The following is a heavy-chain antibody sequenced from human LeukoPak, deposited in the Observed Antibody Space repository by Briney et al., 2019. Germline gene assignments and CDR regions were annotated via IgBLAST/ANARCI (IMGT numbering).Heavy chain of an antibody. J-gene: IGHJ4*02. Sequence: PGGSLRLSCAASGFTFSSYAMSWVRQAPGKGLEWVAHTKPDGSEGYYVDSVKGRFTISRDNGKNSLSVQMNSLRAEGTAMYYCVVWGSTNYWGQGALVTVSS. CDR3: VVWGSTNY. D-gene: IGHD3-16*01. CDR2: TKPDGSEG. V-gene: IGHV3-7*01. CDR1: GFTFSSYA.